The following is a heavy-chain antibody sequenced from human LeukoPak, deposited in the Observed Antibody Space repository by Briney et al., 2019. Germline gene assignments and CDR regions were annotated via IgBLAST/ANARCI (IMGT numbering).Heavy chain of an antibody. V-gene: IGHV5-51*01. CDR2: IYPGDSDT. D-gene: IGHD3-10*01. CDR1: GXSFTSNC. J-gene: IGHJ4*02. CDR3: ARRMVRGVITSPFDY. Sequence: GESLKISFKGSGXSFTSNCIGWVRQMPGKGLEWMGFIYPGDSDTTYSPSFQGQVTISADKSISTAYLQWSSLKASDSAMYYCARRMVRGVITSPFDYWGQGTLVTVSS.